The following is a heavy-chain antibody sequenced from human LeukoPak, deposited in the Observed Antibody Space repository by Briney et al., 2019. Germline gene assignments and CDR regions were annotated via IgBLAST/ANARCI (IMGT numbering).Heavy chain of an antibody. CDR3: VRGGSTHFQH. Sequence: PGGSLRLSCAASGFTFTNAWMHWVRQAPGKGLEWVGRIKTKSEGGTIDYAAPVRGRFTISRDDSENTLYLQMNSLRAEDTAVYYCVRGGSTHFQHWGQGTLVTVSS. V-gene: IGHV3-15*05. J-gene: IGHJ1*01. D-gene: IGHD3-16*01. CDR1: GFTFTNAW. CDR2: IKTKSEGGTI.